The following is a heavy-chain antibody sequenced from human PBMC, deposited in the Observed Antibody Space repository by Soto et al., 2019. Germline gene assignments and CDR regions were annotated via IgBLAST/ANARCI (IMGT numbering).Heavy chain of an antibody. V-gene: IGHV1-46*01. J-gene: IGHJ4*02. CDR2: INPSGGRP. CDR3: ASTQAGANDS. D-gene: IGHD6-13*01. CDR1: GGTFSNDI. Sequence: GASVKVSCKTSGGTFSNDIITWVRQAPGQGLEWMGIINPSGGRPTYAQSFQGRLTMTTDTSTSTVYMELSGLRSEDTAVYYCASTQAGANDSWGQGTLVTVSS.